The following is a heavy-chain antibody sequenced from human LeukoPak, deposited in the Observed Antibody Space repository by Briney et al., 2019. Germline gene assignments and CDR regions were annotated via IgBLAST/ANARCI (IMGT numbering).Heavy chain of an antibody. CDR1: GFTFSSYA. CDR3: AKGEVYYYDSSSSTPFDY. D-gene: IGHD3-22*01. V-gene: IGHV3-23*01. CDR2: ISGSGGST. J-gene: IGHJ4*02. Sequence: PGGSLRLSCAASGFTFSSYAMSWVRQAPGKGLEWVSAISGSGGSTYYADSVKGRFTISRDNSKNTLYLQMNSLRAEDTAVYYCAKGEVYYYDSSSSTPFDYWGQGTLVTVSS.